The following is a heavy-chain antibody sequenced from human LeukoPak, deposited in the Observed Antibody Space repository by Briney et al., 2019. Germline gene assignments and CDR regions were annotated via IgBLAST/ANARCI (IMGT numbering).Heavy chain of an antibody. CDR1: GGSISSGSYY. V-gene: IGHV4-61*02. CDR3: AISSGWYSYDAFDI. Sequence: SETLSLTCTVSGGSISSGSYYWSWIRQPAGKGLEWIGRIYTSGSTNYNPSLKSRVTISVDTSKNQFSLKLSSVTAADTAVYYCAISSGWYSYDAFDIWGQGTMVTVSS. J-gene: IGHJ3*02. D-gene: IGHD6-19*01. CDR2: IYTSGST.